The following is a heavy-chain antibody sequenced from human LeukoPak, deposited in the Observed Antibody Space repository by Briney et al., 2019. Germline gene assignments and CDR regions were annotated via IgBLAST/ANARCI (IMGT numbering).Heavy chain of an antibody. V-gene: IGHV4-59*01. CDR1: GGSISSYY. CDR3: ARTSNYDFWSGYYKDNWFDP. Sequence: SETLSLTCTVSGGSISSYYWSWIRQPPGKGLEWIGYIYYSGSTNYNPSLKSRVTISVDTSKNQFSLKLSSVTAADTAVYYCARTSNYDFWSGYYKDNWFDPWGQGTLVTVPS. CDR2: IYYSGST. D-gene: IGHD3-3*01. J-gene: IGHJ5*02.